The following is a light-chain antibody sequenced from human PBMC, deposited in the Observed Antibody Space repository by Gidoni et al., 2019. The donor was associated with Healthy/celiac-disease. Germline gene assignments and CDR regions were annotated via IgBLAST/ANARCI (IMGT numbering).Light chain of an antibody. Sequence: DIQMTQSPSSLSASVGDRVTITCRASQGISHYLAWYQQKPGKVPKLLIYAASTLQSGVPSRFSGSGSGTDFTLTISSLQPEDVATYYCQKYNGAPLTFGGGTKVEIK. CDR3: QKYNGAPLT. V-gene: IGKV1-27*01. J-gene: IGKJ4*01. CDR2: AAS. CDR1: QGISHY.